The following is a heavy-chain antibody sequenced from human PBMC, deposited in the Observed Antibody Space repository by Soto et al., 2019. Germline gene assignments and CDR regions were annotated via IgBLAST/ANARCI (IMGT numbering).Heavy chain of an antibody. Sequence: SETLSLTCTVSGGSISSYYWSWIRQPPGKGLEWIGYIYYSGSTNYNPSLKSRVTISIDTSKHQFSLKMSSVTAADTAVYYCARGDIVVVVVSILYRHNYYMDVWGKGITVT. J-gene: IGHJ6*03. CDR2: IYYSGST. V-gene: IGHV4-59*01. CDR1: GGSISSYY. CDR3: ARGDIVVVVVSILYRHNYYMDV. D-gene: IGHD2-2*01.